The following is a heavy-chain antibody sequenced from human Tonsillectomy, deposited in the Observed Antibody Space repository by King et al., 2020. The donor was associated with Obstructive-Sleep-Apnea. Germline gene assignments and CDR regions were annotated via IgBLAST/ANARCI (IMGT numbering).Heavy chain of an antibody. D-gene: IGHD6-13*01. CDR3: ARGYSSSWYGVDS. V-gene: IGHV4-39*01. J-gene: IGHJ4*02. CDR1: GGSISSSSFY. CDR2: FYYSGIT. Sequence: QLQESGPGLVKPSETLSLTCTVSGGSISSSSFYWGWIRQPPGKGLEWIGSFYYSGITHYNPSLKSRVTISVDTSRNQFSLKLRSVTAADTAVYYCARGYSSSWYGVDSWGQGNLVTVSS.